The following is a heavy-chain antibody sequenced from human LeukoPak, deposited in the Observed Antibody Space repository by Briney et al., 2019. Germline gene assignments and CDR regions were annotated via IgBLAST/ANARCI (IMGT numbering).Heavy chain of an antibody. D-gene: IGHD2-2*01. V-gene: IGHV4-61*02. Sequence: EPSETLSLTCTVSGGSISSGSYYWSWIRQPAGKGLEWIGRIYTSGSTNYNPSLKSRVTISVDTSKNQFSLKLSSVTAADTAVYYCARGPASINWFDPWGQGTLVTVSS. CDR3: ARGPASINWFDP. CDR1: GGSISSGSYY. CDR2: IYTSGST. J-gene: IGHJ5*02.